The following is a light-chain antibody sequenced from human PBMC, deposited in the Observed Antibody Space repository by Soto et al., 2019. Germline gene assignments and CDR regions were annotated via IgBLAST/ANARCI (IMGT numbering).Light chain of an antibody. CDR1: SSNIGAGYA. CDR2: SNT. V-gene: IGLV1-40*01. J-gene: IGLJ3*02. Sequence: QPVLTQPPSVSGAPGQRVTISCTGSSSNIGAGYAVHWYQQLPGTAPKLLISSNTKRPSGVPDRFSGSKSATSASLAITGLQAEDEADYYCQSYDSTLSACVFGGGTQLTVL. CDR3: QSYDSTLSACV.